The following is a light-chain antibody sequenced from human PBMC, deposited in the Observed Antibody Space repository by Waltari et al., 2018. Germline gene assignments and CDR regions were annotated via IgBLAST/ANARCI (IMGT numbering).Light chain of an antibody. CDR1: HSVNSN. Sequence: EIVMTRSPATLSVSPGERATLSCRASHSVNSNLAWYQQKPGQTPRLLIFGASTRATGIPARFSGGGSGTEFTLTISSLQSEDFAVYYCQQYNNWPRAFGQGTKVEIK. CDR2: GAS. J-gene: IGKJ1*01. CDR3: QQYNNWPRA. V-gene: IGKV3-15*01.